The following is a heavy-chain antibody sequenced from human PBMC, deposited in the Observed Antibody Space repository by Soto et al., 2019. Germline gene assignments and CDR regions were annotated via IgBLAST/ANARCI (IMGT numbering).Heavy chain of an antibody. D-gene: IGHD4-17*01. CDR2: IIPIFGTA. V-gene: IGHV1-69*13. Sequence: SVKVSCKASGVTFSSYAISWVRQAPVQGLEWMGGIIPIFGTANYAQKFQGRVTITADESTSTAYMELSSLRSEDTAVYYCARAGTTVTLYWFDPWGQGTLVTVSS. CDR1: GVTFSSYA. CDR3: ARAGTTVTLYWFDP. J-gene: IGHJ5*02.